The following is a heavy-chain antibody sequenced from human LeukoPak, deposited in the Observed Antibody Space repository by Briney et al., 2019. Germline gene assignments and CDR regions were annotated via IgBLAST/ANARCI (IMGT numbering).Heavy chain of an antibody. CDR1: GFTFSSCA. CDR2: ISGSGGST. CDR3: AKDITLWRATNSMDV. J-gene: IGHJ6*03. D-gene: IGHD1-14*01. Sequence: GGSLRLSCAASGFTFSSCAMSWVRQAPGKGLEWVSAISGSGGSTYYADSVKGRFTISRDNSKNTLYLQMNSLRGEDTAVYYCAKDITLWRATNSMDVWGKGTTVTVSS. V-gene: IGHV3-23*01.